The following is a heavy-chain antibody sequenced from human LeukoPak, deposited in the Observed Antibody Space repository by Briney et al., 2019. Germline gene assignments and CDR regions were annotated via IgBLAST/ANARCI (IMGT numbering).Heavy chain of an antibody. CDR1: GGSFSGYY. V-gene: IGHV4-34*09. CDR3: ATLLSSGDMDV. CDR2: INHSGST. D-gene: IGHD6-6*01. J-gene: IGHJ6*02. Sequence: SETLSLTCAVYGGSFSGYYWSWIRQPPGKGLEWIGEINHSGSTNYNPSLKSRVTIPVDTSKNQFSLKLSSVTAADTAVYYCATLLSSGDMDVWGQGTTVTVSS.